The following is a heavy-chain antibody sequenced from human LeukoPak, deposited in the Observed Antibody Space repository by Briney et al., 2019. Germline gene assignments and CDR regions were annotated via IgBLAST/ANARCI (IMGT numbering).Heavy chain of an antibody. D-gene: IGHD3-22*01. J-gene: IGHJ4*02. V-gene: IGHV4-59*08. Sequence: SETLSLTRTVSGGSISSYYWSWIRQPPGKGLEWIGYIYYSGSTNYNPSLKSRVTISVDTSKNQFSLKLSSVTAADTAVYYCARHSYYDSSGYSDYWGQGTLVTVSS. CDR2: IYYSGST. CDR1: GGSISSYY. CDR3: ARHSYYDSSGYSDY.